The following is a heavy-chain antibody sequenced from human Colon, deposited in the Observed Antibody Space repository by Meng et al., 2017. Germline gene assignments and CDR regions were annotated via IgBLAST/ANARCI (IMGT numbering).Heavy chain of an antibody. J-gene: IGHJ4*02. CDR3: ASTENHF. CDR2: TYYRSKWYN. Sequence: QVQLQQSGPGLVKPSHTLSLTCAISGDSVSSKSAAGSWIRQSPSRGLEWLGRTYYRSKWYNDYAVSVKSRISINPDTSKNQFSLRLNSVTPEDTAVYYCASTENHFWGQGTLVTVSS. D-gene: IGHD1-26*01. CDR1: GDSVSSKSAA. V-gene: IGHV6-1*01.